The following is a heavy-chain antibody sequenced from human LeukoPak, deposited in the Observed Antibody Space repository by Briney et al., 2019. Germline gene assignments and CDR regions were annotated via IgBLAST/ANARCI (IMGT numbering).Heavy chain of an antibody. D-gene: IGHD3-22*01. CDR3: AGARGPPYDSSGPDAFDI. CDR1: GYTFTSYY. V-gene: IGHV1-46*01. CDR2: INPSGGST. J-gene: IGHJ3*02. Sequence: ASVKVSCKASGYTFTSYYMHWVRQAPGQGLEWMGIINPSGGSTSYAQKFQGRVTMTRDMSTSTVYMELSSLRSEDTAVYYCAGARGPPYDSSGPDAFDIWGQGTMVTVSS.